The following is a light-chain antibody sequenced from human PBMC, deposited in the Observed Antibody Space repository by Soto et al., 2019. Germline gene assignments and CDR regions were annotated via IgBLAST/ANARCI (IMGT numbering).Light chain of an antibody. J-gene: IGKJ4*01. CDR3: QQYNNWPLT. Sequence: EIVMTQSPATLSVSPGERATLSCRASQSVGSNLAWYQQKPGQAPRLLIYVASTRATGFPARFSGSGSGTEFALTISSLQSEDFAVYYCQQYNNWPLTFGGGTKVEIK. V-gene: IGKV3-15*01. CDR2: VAS. CDR1: QSVGSN.